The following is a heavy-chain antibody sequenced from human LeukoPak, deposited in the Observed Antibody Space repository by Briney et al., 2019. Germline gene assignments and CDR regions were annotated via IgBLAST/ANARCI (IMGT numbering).Heavy chain of an antibody. CDR3: ARLWDDSRESEYYFDY. CDR2: IYTGGST. CDR1: GFTVSSNY. J-gene: IGHJ4*02. V-gene: IGHV3-66*01. Sequence: KPGGSLRLSCAASGFTVSSNYMSWVCQAPGKGLEWGSVIYTGGSTHYADSVEGRFTISRDNSKNTLYLQMNSLRAEDTAVYYCARLWDDSRESEYYFDYWGQGTLVTVSS. D-gene: IGHD3-22*01.